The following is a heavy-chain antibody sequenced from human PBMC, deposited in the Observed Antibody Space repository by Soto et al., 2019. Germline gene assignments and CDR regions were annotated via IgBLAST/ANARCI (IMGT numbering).Heavy chain of an antibody. J-gene: IGHJ4*02. CDR2: IIPILGIA. V-gene: IGHV1-69*08. CDR1: GGTFSSYT. D-gene: IGHD6-13*01. CDR3: AKDQGSSWYEIDY. Sequence: QVQLVQSGAEVKKPGSSVKVSCKASGGTFSSYTISWVRQAPGQGLEWMGRIIPILGIANYAQKFQGRVTITADKSTSTAYMELCSLRSEDTAVYYCAKDQGSSWYEIDYWGQGTLVTVSS.